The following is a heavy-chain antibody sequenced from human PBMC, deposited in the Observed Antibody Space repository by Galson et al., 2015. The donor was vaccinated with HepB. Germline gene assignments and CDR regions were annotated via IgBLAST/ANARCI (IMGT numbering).Heavy chain of an antibody. Sequence: TLSLTCTVSGGSISSGDYYWSWIRQPPGKGLEWIGYIYYSGSTYYNPSLKSRVTISVDTSKNQFSLKLSSVTAADTAVYYCARKKRDFWSGYLDYWGQGTLVTVSS. J-gene: IGHJ4*02. V-gene: IGHV4-30-4*01. CDR2: IYYSGST. D-gene: IGHD3-3*01. CDR3: ARKKRDFWSGYLDY. CDR1: GGSISSGDYY.